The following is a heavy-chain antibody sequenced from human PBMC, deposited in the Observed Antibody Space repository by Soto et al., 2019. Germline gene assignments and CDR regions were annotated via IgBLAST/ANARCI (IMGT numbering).Heavy chain of an antibody. CDR2: IIPMFAKA. V-gene: IGHV1-69*13. D-gene: IGHD3-22*01. Sequence: SVKVSYKASGGPFSRYGLSWVRQAPGQGLEWMGGIIPMFAKANYAQKLQDRVTITADESTGTAYMELRSLRFEDTAVYYCTRDGTLYDSSAYYYLYWGQGTLVTVSS. CDR1: GGPFSRYG. J-gene: IGHJ4*02. CDR3: TRDGTLYDSSAYYYLY.